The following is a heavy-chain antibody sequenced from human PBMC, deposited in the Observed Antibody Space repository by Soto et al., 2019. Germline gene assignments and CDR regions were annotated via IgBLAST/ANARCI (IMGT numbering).Heavy chain of an antibody. CDR1: GFTFSSYG. D-gene: IGHD4-17*01. CDR2: IWYDGSNK. V-gene: IGHV3-33*01. Sequence: GGSLRLSCAASGFTFSSYGMHWVRQAPGKGLEWVAVIWYDGSNKYYADSVKGRFTISRDNSKNTLYLQMNSLRAEDTAVYYCARGDDYGDYQPSPGYMDVWGKGTTVTVSS. J-gene: IGHJ6*03. CDR3: ARGDDYGDYQPSPGYMDV.